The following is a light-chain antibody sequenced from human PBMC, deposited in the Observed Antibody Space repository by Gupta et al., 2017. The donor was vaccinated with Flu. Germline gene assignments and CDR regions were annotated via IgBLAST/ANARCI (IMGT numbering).Light chain of an antibody. CDR3: RHTDSRPWS. J-gene: IGKJ1*01. V-gene: IGKV1-39*01. CDR1: QNIRKY. Sequence: PSSLFASVGDRVTITSRASQNIRKYLSWCQQKAGEAPKLLIYGASTLQSGVPSKYYGSGSVTDFTLTISRLQPEDFATYYCRHTDSRPWSFGQGTEVDIK. CDR2: GAS.